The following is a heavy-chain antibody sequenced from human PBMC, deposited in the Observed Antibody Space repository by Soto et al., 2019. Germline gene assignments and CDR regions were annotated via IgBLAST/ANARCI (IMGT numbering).Heavy chain of an antibody. CDR2: TYYRSKWYN. CDR1: GDSVSTNSAT. J-gene: IGHJ6*02. Sequence: SQTLSLTCAISGDSVSTNSATWDWIRQSPSRGLEWLGRTYYRSKWYNDYAVSVKGRITINPDTSNNQFSLQLNSVTPDDTAVYYCARECAPQPNSYYSLDIWGQGTTVTVSS. CDR3: ARECAPQPNSYYSLDI. V-gene: IGHV6-1*01.